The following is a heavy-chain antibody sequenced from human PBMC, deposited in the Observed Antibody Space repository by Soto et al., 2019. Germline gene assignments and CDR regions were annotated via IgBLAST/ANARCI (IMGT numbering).Heavy chain of an antibody. Sequence: GGSLRLSCAASGFTFSSYDMHWVRQATGKGLEWVSAIGTAGDTYYPGSVKGRFTISRENAKNSLYLQMNSLRAEDTAVYYCARVIHTAMALSYGMDVWGQGTTVTVSS. CDR1: GFTFSSYD. CDR3: ARVIHTAMALSYGMDV. J-gene: IGHJ6*02. CDR2: IGTAGDT. D-gene: IGHD5-18*01. V-gene: IGHV3-13*01.